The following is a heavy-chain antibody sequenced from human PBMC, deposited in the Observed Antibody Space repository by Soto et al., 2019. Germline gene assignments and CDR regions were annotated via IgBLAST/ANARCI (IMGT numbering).Heavy chain of an antibody. D-gene: IGHD2-2*01. Sequence: GVSMRLSCAASGFTFDDYSMHWVRNAPGKGLEWVSGISWNSGSIGYADSVKGRFTISRDNAKNSLYLQMNSLRAEDTALYYCAKDMGGYCSSTSCYPRALDYWGQGTLVTVSS. V-gene: IGHV3-9*01. CDR3: AKDMGGYCSSTSCYPRALDY. J-gene: IGHJ4*02. CDR2: ISWNSGSI. CDR1: GFTFDDYS.